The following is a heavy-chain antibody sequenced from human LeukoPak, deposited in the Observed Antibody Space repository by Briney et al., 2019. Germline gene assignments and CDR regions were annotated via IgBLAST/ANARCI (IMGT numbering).Heavy chain of an antibody. CDR2: ISGSGGST. J-gene: IGHJ5*02. Sequence: GGSLRLSCAASGFTFSSYAMSWVRQAPGKGLEWVSAISGSGGSTYYADSVKGRFTISRDNSRNTLYLQMNSLRAEDTAVYYCAKGALAALLYNWFDPWGQGTLVTVSS. D-gene: IGHD6-6*01. CDR3: AKGALAALLYNWFDP. V-gene: IGHV3-23*01. CDR1: GFTFSSYA.